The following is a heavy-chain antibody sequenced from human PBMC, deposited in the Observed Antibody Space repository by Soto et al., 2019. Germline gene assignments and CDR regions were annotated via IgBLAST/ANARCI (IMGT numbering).Heavy chain of an antibody. Sequence: GESLKISCAASGFTFSSYGMHWVRQAPGKGLEWVAVIWYDGSNKYYADSVKGRFTISRDNSKNTLYLQMNSLRAEDTAVYYCARADPGGFYFDYWGQGTLVTVSS. V-gene: IGHV3-33*01. CDR1: GFTFSSYG. CDR2: IWYDGSNK. CDR3: ARADPGGFYFDY. J-gene: IGHJ4*02. D-gene: IGHD3-16*01.